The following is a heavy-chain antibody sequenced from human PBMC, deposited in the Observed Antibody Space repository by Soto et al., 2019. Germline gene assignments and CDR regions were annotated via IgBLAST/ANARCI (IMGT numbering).Heavy chain of an antibody. CDR1: GFTVSSNY. D-gene: IGHD6-6*01. Sequence: PGGSLRLSCAASGFTVSSNYMSWVRQAPGKGLEWVSVIYSGGSTYYADSVKGRFTISRDNSKNTLYLQMNSLRAEDTAVYYCARKLEALDMDVWGQGTTVTVSS. V-gene: IGHV3-53*01. CDR3: ARKLEALDMDV. CDR2: IYSGGST. J-gene: IGHJ6*02.